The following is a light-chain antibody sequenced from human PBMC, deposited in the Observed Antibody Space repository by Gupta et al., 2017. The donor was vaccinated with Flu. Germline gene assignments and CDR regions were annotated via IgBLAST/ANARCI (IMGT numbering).Light chain of an antibody. V-gene: IGLV2-23*01. CDR3: CSYAGSSTYV. CDR1: SSDVGSYHL. Sequence: QSALTQPASVSGSPGQSITISCTGTSSDVGSYHLVSWYQQHPGKAPKLMIYEGSKRPSGVSTLFSVSKSGNTATLTISGRQAEDEAEYYCCSYAGSSTYVFGTGTKVTVL. CDR2: EGS. J-gene: IGLJ1*01.